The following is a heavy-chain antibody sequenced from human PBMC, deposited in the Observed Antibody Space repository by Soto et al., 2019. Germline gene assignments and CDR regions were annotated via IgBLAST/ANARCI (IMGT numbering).Heavy chain of an antibody. D-gene: IGHD6-25*01. V-gene: IGHV1-2*04. CDR1: GYTFTEYY. J-gene: IGHJ6*02. Sequence: QEQLVQSGAEVKKPGASVKVSCKASGYTFTEYYIHWVRQAPGRGLEWMGWISPNSGRTKSAQKFQGWVTMTEDTCIATFYMELNGLKSDDTAIYFCARRLGAAGDYFYGLDVWGPGTGVIVSS. CDR3: ARRLGAAGDYFYGLDV. CDR2: ISPNSGRT.